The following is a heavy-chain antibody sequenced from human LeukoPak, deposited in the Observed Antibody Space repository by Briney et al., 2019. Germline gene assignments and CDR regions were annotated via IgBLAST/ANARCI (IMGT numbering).Heavy chain of an antibody. CDR2: INHSGSI. CDR1: GGSFSAYY. CDR3: ARGSRVAVSGSRPFDP. V-gene: IGHV4-34*01. J-gene: IGHJ5*02. D-gene: IGHD6-13*01. Sequence: SETLSLTCAVSGGSFSAYYWSLIRQPPGKGLEWIGEINHSGSINYNPSLKSRVTISIDTSKNQFSLKLNSVTAADAALYYCARGSRVAVSGSRPFDPWGQGTLVTVSS.